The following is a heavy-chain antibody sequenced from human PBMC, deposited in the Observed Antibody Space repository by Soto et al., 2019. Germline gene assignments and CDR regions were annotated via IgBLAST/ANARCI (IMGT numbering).Heavy chain of an antibody. D-gene: IGHD6-19*01. J-gene: IGHJ4*02. Sequence: QVQLQESGPGLVKPSETLSLTCTVSGGSISSYYWSWIRQPPGKGLEWIGYIYYSGSTNYNPSLKSLATISVDTSKNQFYLKLSSVTAADTAVYYCARGFGDSSGWYPVFSLDYWGQGTLVTVSS. CDR2: IYYSGST. V-gene: IGHV4-59*01. CDR3: ARGFGDSSGWYPVFSLDY. CDR1: GGSISSYY.